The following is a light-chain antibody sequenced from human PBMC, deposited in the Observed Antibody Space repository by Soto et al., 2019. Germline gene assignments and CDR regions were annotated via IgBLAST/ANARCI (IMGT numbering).Light chain of an antibody. CDR1: QSVGSN. J-gene: IGKJ4*01. CDR2: GAS. CDR3: QQYNDRPLT. V-gene: IGKV3D-15*01. Sequence: VMTQSPATLSVSPGDGATLSCRASQSVGSNLAWYQQKPGQAPRLLIYGASTRATGFPARFSGSGSGTDFTLTISSLQSADFAVYYCQQYNDRPLTFGGGTKVDIK.